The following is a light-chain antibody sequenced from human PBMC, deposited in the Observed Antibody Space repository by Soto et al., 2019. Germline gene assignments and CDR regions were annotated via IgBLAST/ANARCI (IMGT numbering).Light chain of an antibody. CDR3: QQYSMWLWT. CDR2: DTS. V-gene: IGKV3-15*01. CDR1: QSVSNT. Sequence: EIIMTQSPATLSVSPGERATLSCRASQSVSNTLAWFQQKPGQAPGLLIYDTSTRATGIPARFSGSGSGTEFTLTISSLQSEDFAVYYCQQYSMWLWTFGQGTKVDIK. J-gene: IGKJ1*01.